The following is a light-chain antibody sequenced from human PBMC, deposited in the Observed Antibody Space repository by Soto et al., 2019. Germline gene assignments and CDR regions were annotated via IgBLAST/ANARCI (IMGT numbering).Light chain of an antibody. V-gene: IGLV2-8*01. Sequence: QSALTQPPSASGSPGQSVTISCTGTSTYIAEYDYVSWYQQSPGKAPKLVIYEVSKRPSGVPDRFSGSKSGNTASLTVSGLQTEDEAVYFCTSYAGTKNYVVFGGVNKVTVL. CDR1: STYIAEYDY. CDR3: TSYAGTKNYVV. J-gene: IGLJ2*01. CDR2: EVS.